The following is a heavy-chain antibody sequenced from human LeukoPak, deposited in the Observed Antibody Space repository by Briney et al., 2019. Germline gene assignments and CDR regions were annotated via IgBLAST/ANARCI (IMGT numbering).Heavy chain of an antibody. CDR2: IVPHSGGT. V-gene: IGHV1-2*02. Sequence: ASVKVSCKTSGYTFSDYYIHWVRQAPGQGLEWMGWIVPHSGGTKYAQKFQGRVTMTRDTSIGTAYMELSRLRYDDTAVYYCATLGATSFDYWGQGALVTVSS. D-gene: IGHD1-26*01. CDR1: GYTFSDYY. CDR3: ATLGATSFDY. J-gene: IGHJ4*02.